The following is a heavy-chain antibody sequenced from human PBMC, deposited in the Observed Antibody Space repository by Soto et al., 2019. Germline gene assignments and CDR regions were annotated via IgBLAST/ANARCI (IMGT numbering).Heavy chain of an antibody. J-gene: IGHJ4*02. CDR2: ISYDGSNK. Sequence: GGSLRLSCAASGFTFSSYAMHWVRQAPGKGLEWVAVISYDGSNKYYADSVNGRFTISRDNSKNTLYLQMNSLRAEDTAVYYCARDYIIYSGTMGYWGQGTLVTVSS. V-gene: IGHV3-30-3*01. CDR3: ARDYIIYSGTMGY. D-gene: IGHD1-26*01. CDR1: GFTFSSYA.